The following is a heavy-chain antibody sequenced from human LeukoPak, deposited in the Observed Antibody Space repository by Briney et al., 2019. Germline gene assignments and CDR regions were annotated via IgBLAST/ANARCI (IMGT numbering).Heavy chain of an antibody. CDR2: INPNSGGT. Sequence: GASVKVSCKASGYTFTGYYMHWVRQAPGQGLEWMGWINPNSGGTNYAQKFQGRVTMTRDTSISTAYMELSRLRSDDTAVYYCVRSMYYYDSSGYSAFDPWSQGTLVTVSS. CDR3: VRSMYYYDSSGYSAFDP. V-gene: IGHV1-2*02. CDR1: GYTFTGYY. J-gene: IGHJ5*02. D-gene: IGHD3-22*01.